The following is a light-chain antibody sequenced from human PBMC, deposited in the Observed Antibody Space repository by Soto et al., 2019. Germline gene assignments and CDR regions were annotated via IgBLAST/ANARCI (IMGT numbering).Light chain of an antibody. CDR3: AAWDDSLSGVV. CDR2: RNN. J-gene: IGLJ2*01. V-gene: IGLV1-47*01. CDR1: SSNIGSNY. Sequence: QSVLTQPPSASGTPGQRVTISCSGSSSNIGSNYVYWYQQLPGTVPQLLIYRNNERPSGVPDRFSGSKSGTSASLAISGLRSEDEADYYCAAWDDSLSGVVFGGGTKRTV.